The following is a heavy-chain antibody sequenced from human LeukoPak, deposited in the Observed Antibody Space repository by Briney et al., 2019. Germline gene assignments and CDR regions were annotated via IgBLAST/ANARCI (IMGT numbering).Heavy chain of an antibody. CDR2: ISSNGDST. J-gene: IGHJ4*02. CDR3: AKDGIAARPFDY. CDR1: GFSFSIYA. Sequence: GGSLRLSCAASGFSFSIYAMHWVRQAPGKGLEFVSAISSNGDSTYYGSPVKGRFTISRDNSKNTLFLQMGSLRVEDMAVYYCAKDGIAARPFDYWGQGTLVTVSS. V-gene: IGHV3-64*01. D-gene: IGHD6-6*01.